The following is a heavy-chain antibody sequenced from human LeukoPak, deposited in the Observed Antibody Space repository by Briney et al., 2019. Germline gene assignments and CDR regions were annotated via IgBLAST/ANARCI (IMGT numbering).Heavy chain of an antibody. D-gene: IGHD3-10*01. CDR1: GYTFTGYY. CDR2: INPNSGGT. CDR3: ASDGDYGSGSYYNPISYYGMDV. J-gene: IGHJ6*02. V-gene: IGHV1-2*02. Sequence: ASVKVSCKASGYTFTGYYMHWVRQAPGQGLEWMGWINPNSGGTNYAQKFQGRVTMTTDTSTSTAYMELRSLRSDDTAVYYCASDGDYGSGSYYNPISYYGMDVWGQGTTVTVSS.